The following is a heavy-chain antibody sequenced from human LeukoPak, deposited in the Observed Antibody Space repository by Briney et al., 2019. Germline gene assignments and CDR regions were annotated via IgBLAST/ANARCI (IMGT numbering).Heavy chain of an antibody. J-gene: IGHJ2*01. CDR2: ILYDGSNK. CDR1: GFTFSSYS. CDR3: ARGTVAPEGCFNL. Sequence: GGSLRLSCAASGFTFSSYSMHWVRQAPGKGLEWVALILYDGSNKYHADSVKGRFTISRDNSKNTLYLQMNSLRPEDTAVYYCARGTVAPEGCFNLWGRGTLVAVSS. V-gene: IGHV3-30-3*01. D-gene: IGHD4-23*01.